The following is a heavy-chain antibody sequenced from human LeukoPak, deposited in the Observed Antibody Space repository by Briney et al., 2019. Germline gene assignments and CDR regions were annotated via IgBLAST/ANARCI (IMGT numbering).Heavy chain of an antibody. D-gene: IGHD6-19*01. Sequence: GGSLRLSCAASGFTFSRNAMHWVRQAPGKGLEWVAVISYDGSNKYYADSVKGRFTISRDNSKNTVYLQVNSLRAEDTAVYYCARDRIAVAGTFDYWGQGTLVTVSS. J-gene: IGHJ4*02. V-gene: IGHV3-30*04. CDR3: ARDRIAVAGTFDY. CDR1: GFTFSRNA. CDR2: ISYDGSNK.